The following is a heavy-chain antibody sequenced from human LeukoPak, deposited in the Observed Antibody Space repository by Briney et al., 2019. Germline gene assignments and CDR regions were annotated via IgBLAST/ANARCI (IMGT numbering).Heavy chain of an antibody. V-gene: IGHV1-69*13. Sequence: SGKVSCKASGGTFSSYAISWVRQAPGQGLEWMGGIIPIFGTANYAQKFQGRVTITADESTSTAYMELSSLRSEDTAVYYCGLYCSGGSCYSGGDYWGQGTLVTVSS. J-gene: IGHJ4*02. D-gene: IGHD2-15*01. CDR3: GLYCSGGSCYSGGDY. CDR1: GGTFSSYA. CDR2: IIPIFGTA.